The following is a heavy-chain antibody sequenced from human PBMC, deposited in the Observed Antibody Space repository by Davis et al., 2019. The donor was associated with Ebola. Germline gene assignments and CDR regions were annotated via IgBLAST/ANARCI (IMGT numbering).Heavy chain of an antibody. V-gene: IGHV3-73*01. CDR3: TSGYSSGWDDY. CDR2: IRSKANSYAT. CDR1: GFTFSGSA. J-gene: IGHJ4*02. Sequence: GESLKISCAASGFTFSGSAMHWVRQASGKGLEWDGRIRSKANSYATAYAASVKGRFTISRDDSKNTAYLQMNSLKTEDTAVYYCTSGYSSGWDDYWGQGTLVTVSS. D-gene: IGHD6-19*01.